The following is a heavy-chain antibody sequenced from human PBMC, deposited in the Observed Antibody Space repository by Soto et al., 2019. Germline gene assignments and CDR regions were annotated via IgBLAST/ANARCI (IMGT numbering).Heavy chain of an antibody. CDR3: ARAISSGWSYDY. J-gene: IGHJ4*02. CDR2: INYSGNT. CDR1: GDSIRTYY. Sequence: ASETLSLTCTVSGDSIRTYYWSWIRQPPGKGLEWIGYINYSGNTNYNPSLKGRVTISVDTSKNQFSLKLSSVTAADTAVYYCARAISSGWSYDYWGQGALVTVSS. V-gene: IGHV4-59*01. D-gene: IGHD6-19*01.